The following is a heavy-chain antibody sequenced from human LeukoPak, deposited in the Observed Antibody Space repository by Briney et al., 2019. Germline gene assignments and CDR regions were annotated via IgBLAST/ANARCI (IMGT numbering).Heavy chain of an antibody. V-gene: IGHV4-34*01. CDR3: ARGDLGYCSSTSCPVDY. Sequence: PSETLSLTCAGYGGSFSGYYWSWIRQPPGKGLEWMGEINHSGSTNYNPSLKSRATIAVDTSKNQFSLKLSSVTAADTAVYYCARGDLGYCSSTSCPVDYWGQGTLVTVSS. CDR2: INHSGST. CDR1: GGSFSGYY. D-gene: IGHD2-2*01. J-gene: IGHJ4*02.